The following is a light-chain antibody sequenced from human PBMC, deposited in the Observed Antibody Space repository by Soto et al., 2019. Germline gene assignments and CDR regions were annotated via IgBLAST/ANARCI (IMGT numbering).Light chain of an antibody. CDR2: GAS. CDR3: QQRSNWPAN. CDR1: QTITTY. V-gene: IGKV3-11*01. J-gene: IGKJ5*01. Sequence: EIVLTQSPATLSLSPGERATLSCRASQTITTYLAWYQQKPGQPPRLLIYGASNRASGIPARFSGSGSGTDFTLTISNLEPEDFAVYYCQQRSNWPANFGQGTRLEMK.